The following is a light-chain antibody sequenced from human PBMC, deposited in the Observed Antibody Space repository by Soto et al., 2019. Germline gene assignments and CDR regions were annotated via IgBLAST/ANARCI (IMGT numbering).Light chain of an antibody. CDR2: KAS. J-gene: IGKJ5*01. V-gene: IGKV1-5*03. CDR3: QQSHTFPIT. CDR1: QSISSW. Sequence: DIQMTQSPSTLSASVGDRVTITCRASQSISSWLAWYQQKPGKAPKLLIYKASSLESGVPSRFSGSGSGTEFTLTISSLQPDDFATYYCQQSHTFPITFGQGTRLEIK.